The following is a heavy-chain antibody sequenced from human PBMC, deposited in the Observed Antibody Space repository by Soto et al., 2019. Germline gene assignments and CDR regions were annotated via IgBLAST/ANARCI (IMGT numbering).Heavy chain of an antibody. CDR1: GGSFSGYY. CDR2: ITHSGST. V-gene: IGHV4-34*01. CDR3: ARCVGPHLYYYMDV. J-gene: IGHJ6*03. Sequence: SETLSLTCAVYGGSFSGYYWSWIRQPPGKGLEWIGEITHSGSTNCNPSLKSRVTISVDTSKNQFSLKLSSVTAADTAVYYCARCVGPHLYYYMDVWGKGTTVTVSS. D-gene: IGHD3-3*02.